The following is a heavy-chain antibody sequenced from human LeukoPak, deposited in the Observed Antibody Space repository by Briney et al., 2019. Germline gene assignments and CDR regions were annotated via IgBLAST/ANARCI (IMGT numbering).Heavy chain of an antibody. Sequence: PGGSLRLSCAASGFTFSNAWMSWVRQAPGQGLEWVGHIKSKTNGETTDYPAPVKGRFTISRDDSKNTLYLQMNSLKTEDTAVYYCTTFALDYGDYSFDYWGQGTLVTVSS. D-gene: IGHD4-17*01. CDR1: GFTFSNAW. J-gene: IGHJ4*02. V-gene: IGHV3-15*01. CDR2: IKSKTNGETT. CDR3: TTFALDYGDYSFDY.